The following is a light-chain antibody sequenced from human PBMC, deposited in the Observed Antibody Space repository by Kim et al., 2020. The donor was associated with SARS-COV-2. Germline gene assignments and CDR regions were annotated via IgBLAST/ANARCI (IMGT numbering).Light chain of an antibody. CDR3: HQRCNWPMT. V-gene: IGKV3-11*01. J-gene: IGKJ1*01. Sequence: EIVLTQSPATLSLSPGDTATLSCRASQTVSAYLAWYQQKPGQPPRLLIFDASNRATGIPARFSGSGSGTDFTLTISSLQPEDFAIYYWHQRCNWPMTFGQGTKVDIK. CDR2: DAS. CDR1: QTVSAY.